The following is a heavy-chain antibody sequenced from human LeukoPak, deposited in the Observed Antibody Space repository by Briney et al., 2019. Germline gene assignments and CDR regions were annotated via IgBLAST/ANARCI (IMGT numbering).Heavy chain of an antibody. V-gene: IGHV4-59*12. Sequence: SETLSLTCTVSGGSISSYYWSWIRQPPGKGLGWIGYIYYSGSTNYNPSLKSRVTISVDTSKNQFSLKLSSVTAADTAVYYCARSDLYSSFDYWGQGTLVTVSS. D-gene: IGHD5-18*01. CDR3: ARSDLYSSFDY. CDR2: IYYSGST. J-gene: IGHJ4*02. CDR1: GGSISSYY.